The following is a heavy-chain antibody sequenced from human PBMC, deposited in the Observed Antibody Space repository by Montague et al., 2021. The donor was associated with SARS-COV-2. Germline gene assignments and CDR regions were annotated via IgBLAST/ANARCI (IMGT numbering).Heavy chain of an antibody. CDR1: GSSITSYY. J-gene: IGHJ4*02. V-gene: IGHV4-59*12. CDR3: ARVFRGKRLAFDF. CDR2: IYSSGSA. D-gene: IGHD3-10*01. Sequence: SETLSLTCTVSGSSITSYYWSWIRPAPGKGLGWIAYIYSSGSASYNPSLRSRVTMSVDKSTNQFSLRLNSVTAADTAVYYCARVFRGKRLAFDFWGQGALVIVSS.